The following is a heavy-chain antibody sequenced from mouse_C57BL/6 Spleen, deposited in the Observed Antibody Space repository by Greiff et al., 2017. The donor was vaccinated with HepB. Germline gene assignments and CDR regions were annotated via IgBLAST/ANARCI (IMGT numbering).Heavy chain of an antibody. CDR1: GYTFTSYW. CDR2: IYPGSGST. Sequence: VQLQQPGAELVKPGASVKMSCKASGYTFTSYWITWVKQRPGQGLEWIGDIYPGSGSTNYNEKFKSKATLTVDTSSSTAYMQLSSLTSEDSAVYYCARTTVVASYYVDYWGQGTTLTVSS. V-gene: IGHV1-55*01. D-gene: IGHD1-1*01. J-gene: IGHJ2*01. CDR3: ARTTVVASYYVDY.